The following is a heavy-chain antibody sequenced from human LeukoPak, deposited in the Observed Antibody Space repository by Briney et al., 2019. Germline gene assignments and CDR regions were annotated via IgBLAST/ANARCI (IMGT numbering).Heavy chain of an antibody. V-gene: IGHV4-39*01. CDR1: GGSISSSSYY. CDR3: ARIRLLTAAGTC. D-gene: IGHD6-13*01. J-gene: IGHJ4*02. Sequence: SETLSLTCTVSGGSISSSSYYWGWIRQPPGKGLEWIGSIYYSGSTYYNPSLESRVTISVDTSKNQFSLKLSSVTAADTAVYYCARIRLLTAAGTCWGQGTLVTVSS. CDR2: IYYSGST.